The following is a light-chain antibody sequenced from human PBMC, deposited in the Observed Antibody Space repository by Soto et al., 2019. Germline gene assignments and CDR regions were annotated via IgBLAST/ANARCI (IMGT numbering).Light chain of an antibody. CDR2: DAS. V-gene: IGKV1-5*01. Sequence: DTQMTHSPSTLSASVGDTVTISCRASQTISRWLAWYQQKPGKAPKLLIYDASSLDSGVPSRFSGSGSGTEFTLTISSLQPDDFATYYCQHYSTFGQGTKVDIK. CDR1: QTISRW. CDR3: QHYST. J-gene: IGKJ2*01.